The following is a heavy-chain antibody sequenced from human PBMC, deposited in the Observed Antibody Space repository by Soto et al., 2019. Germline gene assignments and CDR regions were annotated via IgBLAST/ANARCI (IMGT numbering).Heavy chain of an antibody. Sequence: PSETLSLTCAVYGGSFSGYYWSWIRQPPGKGLEWIGEINHSGSTNYNPSLKSRVTISVDTSKNQFSLKLSSVTAADTAVYYCARGLPYYGSGSYYLTHPTRYYFDYWGQGTLVTVSS. CDR3: ARGLPYYGSGSYYLTHPTRYYFDY. D-gene: IGHD3-10*01. V-gene: IGHV4-34*01. J-gene: IGHJ4*02. CDR2: INHSGST. CDR1: GGSFSGYY.